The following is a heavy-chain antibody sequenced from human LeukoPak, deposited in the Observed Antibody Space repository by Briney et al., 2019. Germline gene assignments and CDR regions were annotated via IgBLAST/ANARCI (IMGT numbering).Heavy chain of an antibody. CDR1: GGSISSGGYY. CDR2: IYYGGST. V-gene: IGHV4-31*03. J-gene: IGHJ5*02. CDR3: ARDRVPAAMGIDP. D-gene: IGHD2-2*01. Sequence: PSETLSLTCTVSGGSISSGGYYWSWIRQHPGKGLEWIGYIYYGGSTYYNPSLKSRVTISVDTSKNQFSLKLSSVTAADTAVYYCARDRVPAAMGIDPWGQGTLVTVSS.